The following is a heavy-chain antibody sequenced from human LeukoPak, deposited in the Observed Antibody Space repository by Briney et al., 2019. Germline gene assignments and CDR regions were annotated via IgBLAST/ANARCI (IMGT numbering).Heavy chain of an antibody. V-gene: IGHV3-7*03. Sequence: GGSLRLSCAASGFTFSSYWMNWARQAPGKGLEWVASINHNGNVNYYVDSVKGRFTISRDNAKNSLYLQMSSLRAEDTAVYFCARGGGFDVWGQGATVTVSS. D-gene: IGHD2-15*01. CDR1: GFTFSSYW. J-gene: IGHJ6*02. CDR3: ARGGGFDV. CDR2: INHNGNVN.